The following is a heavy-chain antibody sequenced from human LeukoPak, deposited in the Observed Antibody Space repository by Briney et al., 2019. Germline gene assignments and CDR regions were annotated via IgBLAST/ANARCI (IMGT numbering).Heavy chain of an antibody. CDR1: GLSLRSNY. V-gene: IGHV3-53*01. Sequence: GGSLRLSCAASGLSLRSNYLTWVRQAPGKGLEWVAVIHTGGIAYYPDSVPGRFIISRDNSKNTLYLQINNVGAEDTAVYYCAKDYSAISGSRYDFWGQGTLVTVSS. CDR2: IHTGGIA. CDR3: AKDYSAISGSRYDF. J-gene: IGHJ4*02. D-gene: IGHD3-22*01.